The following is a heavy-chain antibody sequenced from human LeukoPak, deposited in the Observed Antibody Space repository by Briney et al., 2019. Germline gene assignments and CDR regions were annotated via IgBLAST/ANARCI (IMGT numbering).Heavy chain of an antibody. CDR1: GFTFSSYA. CDR2: ISTSGGNI. CDR3: AKASAGYGNYDY. Sequence: GGSLRLSCAASGFTFSSYAMSWVRQAPGKGLEWVSAISTSGGNIYYADSVKGRFTVSRDNSKNTLYLQMNSLRAEYTALYYCAKASAGYGNYDYWGQGTLVTVSS. D-gene: IGHD5-12*01. J-gene: IGHJ4*02. V-gene: IGHV3-23*01.